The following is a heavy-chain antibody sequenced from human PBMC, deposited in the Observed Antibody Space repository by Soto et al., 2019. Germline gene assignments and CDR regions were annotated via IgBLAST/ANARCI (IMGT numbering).Heavy chain of an antibody. J-gene: IGHJ4*02. CDR3: ASGGAAAGTLDY. CDR2: IYHSGST. D-gene: IGHD6-13*01. V-gene: IGHV4-30-2*01. Sequence: SETLSLTCAVSGGSISSGGYSWSWIRQPPGKGLEWIGYIYHSGSTYYNPSLKSRVTISVDRSKNQFSLKLSSVTAADTAVYYCASGGAAAGTLDYWGQGTLVTAPQ. CDR1: GGSISSGGYS.